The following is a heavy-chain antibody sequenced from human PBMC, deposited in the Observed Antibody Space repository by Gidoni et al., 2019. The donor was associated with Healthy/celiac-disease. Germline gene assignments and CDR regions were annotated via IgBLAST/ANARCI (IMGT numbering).Heavy chain of an antibody. Sequence: QVQLQQWVAALLKPSETLSLTCAVYGGSFSGDYWSWLRQPPGKGLEGIGEINHSGRTKYNQTRKSRVTISVDTSKKQFSLKLSSVTAADTAVYYCARGSKSSYDILGFDPWGQGTLVTVSS. CDR3: ARGSKSSYDILGFDP. J-gene: IGHJ5*02. CDR2: INHSGRT. V-gene: IGHV4-34*01. D-gene: IGHD3-9*01. CDR1: GGSFSGDY.